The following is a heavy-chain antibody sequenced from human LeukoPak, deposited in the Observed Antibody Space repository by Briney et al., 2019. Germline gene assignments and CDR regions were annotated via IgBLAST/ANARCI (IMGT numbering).Heavy chain of an antibody. CDR1: GYTFTSYD. V-gene: IGHV1-8*02. CDR2: MNPNSGNT. CDR3: ARDHSSSWYDY. J-gene: IGHJ4*02. Sequence: ASVKVSCKASGYTFTSYDINWVRQATGQGLEWMGWMNPNSGNTGYAQKLQGRVTMTTDTSTSTAYMELRSLRSDDTAVYYCARDHSSSWYDYWGQGTLVTVSS. D-gene: IGHD6-13*01.